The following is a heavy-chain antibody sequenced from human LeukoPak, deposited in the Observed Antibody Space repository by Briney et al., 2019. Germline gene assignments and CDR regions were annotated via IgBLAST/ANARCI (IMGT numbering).Heavy chain of an antibody. D-gene: IGHD6-19*01. CDR3: ASDEEQWLAPMKN. V-gene: IGHV4-39*01. J-gene: IGHJ1*01. CDR2: IYYSGST. Sequence: PSETLSLTCTVSGGSISSSSYFWGWIRQPPGKGLEWIGSIYYSGSTYYNPSLKSRVTISVDTSKNQFSLKLSSVTAADTAVYYCASDEEQWLAPMKNWGQGTLVTVSS. CDR1: GGSISSSSYF.